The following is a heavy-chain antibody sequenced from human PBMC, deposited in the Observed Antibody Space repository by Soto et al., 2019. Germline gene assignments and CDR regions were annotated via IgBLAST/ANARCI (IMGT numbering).Heavy chain of an antibody. D-gene: IGHD6-6*01. Sequence: PGGSLRLSCAASGFTFSSYSMNWVRQAPGKGLEWVSSISSSSSYIYYADSVKGRFTISRDNAENSLYLQMNSLRAEDTAVYYCARFQLGSFPLDYGMDVWGQGTTVTVSS. CDR2: ISSSSSYI. CDR3: ARFQLGSFPLDYGMDV. J-gene: IGHJ6*02. CDR1: GFTFSSYS. V-gene: IGHV3-21*01.